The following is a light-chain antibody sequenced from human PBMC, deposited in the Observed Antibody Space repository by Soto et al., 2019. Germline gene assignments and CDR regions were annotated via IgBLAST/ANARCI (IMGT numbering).Light chain of an antibody. V-gene: IGKV1-5*03. J-gene: IGKJ1*01. CDR2: KAS. Sequence: DIQMTQSPSTLSASVGDRVTITCRASQSISVWLAWYQQKAGKAPNLLIYKASRLESGVPSRFSGSGSGTDFTLTISSLHPDDFATYYCQQYNSYSPTFAQGTKVDIK. CDR1: QSISVW. CDR3: QQYNSYSPT.